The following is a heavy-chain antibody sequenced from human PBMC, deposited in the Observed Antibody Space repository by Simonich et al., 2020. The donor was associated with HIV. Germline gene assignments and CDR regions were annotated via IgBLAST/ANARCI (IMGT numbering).Heavy chain of an antibody. V-gene: IGHV4-34*02. CDR3: ARHGEYSYGPYFDY. CDR1: GGSFSGDY. Sequence: QVQLQQWGAGLLKPSETLSLTCGVYGGSFSGDYWSWIRQPPGKGLEWIGEINHSESTNYNPSLKSRVTISKVTSKNQFSLKLSSVTAADTAVYYCARHGEYSYGPYFDYWGQGTLVTVSS. D-gene: IGHD5-18*01. J-gene: IGHJ4*02. CDR2: INHSEST.